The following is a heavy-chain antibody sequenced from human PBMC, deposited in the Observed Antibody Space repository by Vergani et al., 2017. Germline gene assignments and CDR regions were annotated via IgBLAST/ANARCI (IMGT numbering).Heavy chain of an antibody. CDR1: GFTSSYYG. Sequence: QVHLVESGGGVVQPGRSLRLSCVVSGFTSSYYGMHWVRQAPGQGLEWMGIINPSGGHTNYAQKFQGRVTMTRDTSTSTVYMELSSLRSEDTAIYYCARGDYGILTGYRYWVQGTLVTVSA. J-gene: IGHJ4*02. V-gene: IGHV1-46*03. CDR3: ARGDYGILTGYRY. CDR2: INPSGGHT. D-gene: IGHD3-9*01.